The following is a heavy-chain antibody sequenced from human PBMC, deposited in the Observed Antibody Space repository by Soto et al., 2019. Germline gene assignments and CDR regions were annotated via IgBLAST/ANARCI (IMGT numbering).Heavy chain of an antibody. CDR1: GGSISSGGYY. CDR2: IYYSGSA. V-gene: IGHV4-31*01. D-gene: IGHD3-10*01. CDR3: ARDPHYAAGRTGY. Sequence: QVQLQESGPGLVKPSQTLSLTCTVSGGSISSGGYYWSWIRQHPGKGLEWIGYIYYSGSAYYNPSLKSQVTISVHTSKNQFSLELSSVTAADTAVYYCARDPHYAAGRTGYWGQGTLVTVSS. J-gene: IGHJ4*02.